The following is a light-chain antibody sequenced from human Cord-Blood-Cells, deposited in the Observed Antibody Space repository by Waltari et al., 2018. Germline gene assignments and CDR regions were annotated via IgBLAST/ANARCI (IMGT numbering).Light chain of an antibody. V-gene: IGKV3-20*01. Sequence: TRSPGTLSLSPGERATLSCRASQSVSSSYLAWYQQKPGQAPRLLIYGASSRATGIPDRFSGSGSGTDFTLTISRLEPEDFAVYYCQQYGSSPLTFGGGTKVEIK. CDR2: GAS. J-gene: IGKJ4*01. CDR1: QSVSSSY. CDR3: QQYGSSPLT.